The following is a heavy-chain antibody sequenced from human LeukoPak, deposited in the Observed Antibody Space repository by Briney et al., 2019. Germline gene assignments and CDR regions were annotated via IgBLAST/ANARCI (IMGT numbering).Heavy chain of an antibody. Sequence: GSSVKVSFKASGGTFSSYAIGWVRQAPGQGLEWMGGIIPIFGTANYAQKFQGRVTITTDESTSTAYMELSSLRSEDTAVYYCAFSMAAFYYYYYYMDVWGKGTTVTVSS. CDR2: IIPIFGTA. D-gene: IGHD6-6*01. J-gene: IGHJ6*03. CDR3: AFSMAAFYYYYYYMDV. CDR1: GGTFSSYA. V-gene: IGHV1-69*05.